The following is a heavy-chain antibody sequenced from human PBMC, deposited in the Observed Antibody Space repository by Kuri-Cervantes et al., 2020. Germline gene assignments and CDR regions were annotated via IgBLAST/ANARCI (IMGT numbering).Heavy chain of an antibody. Sequence: GGSLRLSCAASGFTFSSYSMNWVRQAPGKGLEWVSYISSSSSTIYYADSVKGRFTTSRDNSKNTLYLQMNSLRAEDTAVYYCARVQTTNYYGFYYGMDVWGQGTTVTVSS. CDR3: ARVQTTNYYGFYYGMDV. D-gene: IGHD3-10*01. CDR1: GFTFSSYS. CDR2: ISSSSSTI. J-gene: IGHJ6*02. V-gene: IGHV3-48*01.